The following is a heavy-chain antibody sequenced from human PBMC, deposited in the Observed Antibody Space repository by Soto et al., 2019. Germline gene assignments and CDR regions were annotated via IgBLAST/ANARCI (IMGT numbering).Heavy chain of an antibody. J-gene: IGHJ4*02. CDR1: GGSISSYY. Sequence: QVQLQESGPGLVKPSETLSLTCTVSGGSISSYYWSWIRQPPGKGLEWIGYIYYSGSTNYNPSLXSXVXRPXATSKDQFSLKLSSVTAADTAVYYCAIVWGTCISTICAVDSWGQATLVTVSS. CDR3: AIVWGTCISTICAVDS. D-gene: IGHD2-2*01. CDR2: IYYSGST. V-gene: IGHV4-59*01.